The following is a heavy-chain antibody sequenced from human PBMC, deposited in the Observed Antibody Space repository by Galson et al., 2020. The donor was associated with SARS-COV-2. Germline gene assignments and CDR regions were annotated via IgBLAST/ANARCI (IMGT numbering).Heavy chain of an antibody. CDR1: GYNITTYA. V-gene: IGHV7-4-1*02. CDR2: IDTNTGNP. Sequence: ASVKVSCKASGYNITTYAMNWVRQAPGQGLEWMGWIDTNTGNPTYAQGFTGRFIFSLDTSVSTTYLQITSLKAEDTAVYYCARMPMGTVEVDTVVYWGQGTLVTVS. J-gene: IGHJ4*02. D-gene: IGHD2-2*01. CDR3: ARMPMGTVEVDTVVY.